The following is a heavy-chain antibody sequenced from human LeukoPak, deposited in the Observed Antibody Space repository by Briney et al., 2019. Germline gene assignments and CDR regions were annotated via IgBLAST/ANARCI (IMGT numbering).Heavy chain of an antibody. V-gene: IGHV4-34*01. Sequence: SETLSLTCAVYGESFSGYYWSWIRQPPGKGLEWIGDINHSGSTNYNPSLKSRVTISVDTSKNQFSLNLNSVTAADTAVYYCARGGGRDFDYWGQGTLVTVSS. J-gene: IGHJ4*02. CDR2: INHSGST. D-gene: IGHD2-15*01. CDR3: ARGGGRDFDY. CDR1: GESFSGYY.